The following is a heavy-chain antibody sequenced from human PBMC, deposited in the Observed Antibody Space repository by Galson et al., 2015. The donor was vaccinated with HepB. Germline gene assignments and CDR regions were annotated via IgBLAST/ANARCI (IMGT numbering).Heavy chain of an antibody. D-gene: IGHD4-11*01. V-gene: IGHV3-21*01. J-gene: IGHJ6*02. Sequence: SLRLSCAASGFTFSSYSMNWVRQAPGKGLEWVSSISSSSSYIYYADSVKGRFTISRDNAKNSLYLQMNSLRAEDTAVYYCARWGSNTYYYYYGMDVWGQGTTVTVSS. CDR3: ARWGSNTYYYYYGMDV. CDR2: ISSSSSYI. CDR1: GFTFSSYS.